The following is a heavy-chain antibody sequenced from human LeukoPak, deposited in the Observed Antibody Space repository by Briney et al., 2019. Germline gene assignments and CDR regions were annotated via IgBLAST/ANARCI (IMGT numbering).Heavy chain of an antibody. Sequence: ASVKVSCKASGYTFTGYYMHWVRQAPGQGLEWMGWINPYSGDTNFAQKFHGRVTMTRDTSISTAYMELSRLRSDDTAVYYCARDRPLDADDYYGFYYFDYWGQGTLVTVSS. CDR1: GYTFTGYY. CDR3: ARDRPLDADDYYGFYYFDY. CDR2: INPYSGDT. D-gene: IGHD3-10*01. J-gene: IGHJ4*02. V-gene: IGHV1-2*02.